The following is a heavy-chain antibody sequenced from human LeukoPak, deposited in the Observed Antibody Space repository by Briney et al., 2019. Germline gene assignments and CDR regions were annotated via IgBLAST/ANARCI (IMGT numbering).Heavy chain of an antibody. D-gene: IGHD6-13*01. V-gene: IGHV5-51*01. CDR3: ARHGDSSTPYYYGMDV. CDR2: IYPGDSDT. J-gene: IGHJ6*02. Sequence: WIRQPPGKGLEWIGYIYPGDSDTRYSPSFQGQVTISADKSISTAYLQWSSLKASDTAMYYCARHGDSSTPYYYGMDVWGQGTTVTVSS.